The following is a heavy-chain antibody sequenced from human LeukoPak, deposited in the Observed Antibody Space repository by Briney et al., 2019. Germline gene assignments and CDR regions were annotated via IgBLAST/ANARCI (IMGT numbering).Heavy chain of an antibody. J-gene: IGHJ4*02. CDR1: GFTFSHAW. D-gene: IGHD3-22*01. Sequence: PGGSLRLSCAASGFTFSHAWMNWVRQAPGKGLEWVGRIKAGGGATDYAAAVQGRITISRDDSKNTLYLQMNSLKTEDTAVYYCTTDRYYYDSSGYYYPSKDFDYWGQGTLVTVSS. CDR3: TTDRYYYDSSGYYYPSKDFDY. V-gene: IGHV3-15*01. CDR2: IKAGGGAT.